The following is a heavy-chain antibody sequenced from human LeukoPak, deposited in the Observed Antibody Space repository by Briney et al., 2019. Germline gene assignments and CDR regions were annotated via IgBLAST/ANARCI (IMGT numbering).Heavy chain of an antibody. J-gene: IGHJ4*02. CDR1: GVSISSSNSY. V-gene: IGHV4-39*01. CDR2: IYYSGNT. D-gene: IGHD6-19*01. Sequence: SETLSLTCTVSGVSISSSNSYWGWIRQPPGKRLEWIGSIYYSGNTYYNASLKSQVSISIDTSKNQFSLRLTSVTAADTAVYYCARLGGWYVGAFDYWGQGTLVTVSS. CDR3: ARLGGWYVGAFDY.